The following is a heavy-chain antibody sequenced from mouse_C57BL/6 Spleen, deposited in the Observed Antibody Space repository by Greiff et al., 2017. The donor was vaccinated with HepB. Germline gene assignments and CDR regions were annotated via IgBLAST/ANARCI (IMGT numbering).Heavy chain of an antibody. V-gene: IGHV1-59*01. Sequence: QVQLQQPGAELVRPGTSVKLSCKASGYTFTSYWMHWVKQRPGQGLEWIGVIDPSDSYTNYNQKLKGKATLTVDTSSSTAYMQLSSLTSEDSAVYYCARRGDGYFFAYWGQGTLVTVSA. CDR3: ARRGDGYFFAY. D-gene: IGHD2-3*01. CDR2: IDPSDSYT. CDR1: GYTFTSYW. J-gene: IGHJ3*01.